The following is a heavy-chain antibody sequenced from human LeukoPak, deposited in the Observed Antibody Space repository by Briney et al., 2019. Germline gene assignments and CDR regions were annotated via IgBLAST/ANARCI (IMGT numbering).Heavy chain of an antibody. J-gene: IGHJ4*02. Sequence: SETLSLTCAVSGDSVSSSNWWSWVRQPPGKGLEWIGEIYHSGSTNYNPSLKSRVTISVDKSKNQFSLKLSSVTAADTAVYYCARETSSGWYTSFDYWGQGTLVTVSS. CDR1: GDSVSSSNW. V-gene: IGHV4-4*02. CDR3: ARETSSGWYTSFDY. CDR2: IYHSGST. D-gene: IGHD6-19*01.